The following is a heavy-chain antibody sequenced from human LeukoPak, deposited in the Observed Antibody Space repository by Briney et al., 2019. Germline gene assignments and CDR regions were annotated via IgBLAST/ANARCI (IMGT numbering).Heavy chain of an antibody. CDR3: ANFWSGYYKNYFDY. Sequence: PSETLSLTCTVSGGSISSSSYYWGWIRQPPGKGLEWIGSIYYSGSTYYNPSLKSRVTISVDTSKNQLSLKLSSVTAADTAVYYCANFWSGYYKNYFDYWGQGTLVTVSS. J-gene: IGHJ4*02. CDR1: GGSISSSSYY. D-gene: IGHD3-3*01. V-gene: IGHV4-39*01. CDR2: IYYSGST.